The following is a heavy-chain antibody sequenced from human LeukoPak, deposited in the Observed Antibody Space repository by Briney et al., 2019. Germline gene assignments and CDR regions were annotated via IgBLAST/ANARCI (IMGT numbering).Heavy chain of an antibody. J-gene: IGHJ4*02. CDR2: ISYDGSNK. CDR3: ASGPYSGKPIGY. CDR1: GFTFSSYA. D-gene: IGHD1-26*01. Sequence: PGGSLRLSCAASGFTFSSYAMHWVRQAPGKGLEWVAVISYDGSNKYYADSVKGRFTISRDNSKNTLYLQMNSLRAEDTAVYYCASGPYSGKPIGYWGQGTLVTVSS. V-gene: IGHV3-30-3*01.